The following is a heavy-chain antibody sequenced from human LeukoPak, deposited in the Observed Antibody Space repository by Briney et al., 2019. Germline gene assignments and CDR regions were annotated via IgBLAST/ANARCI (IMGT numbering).Heavy chain of an antibody. CDR2: IFHTGST. D-gene: IGHD3-16*01. Sequence: SETLSLTCAVSGYSISTGYFWGWIRQSPGQGLEWIGSIFHTGSTSYNPSFKSRVTLSVDTSKNEFSLKLTSVTATDTAIYYCASPRGTYIDYWGQGTPVTVFS. V-gene: IGHV4-38-2*01. CDR1: GYSISTGYF. J-gene: IGHJ4*02. CDR3: ASPRGTYIDY.